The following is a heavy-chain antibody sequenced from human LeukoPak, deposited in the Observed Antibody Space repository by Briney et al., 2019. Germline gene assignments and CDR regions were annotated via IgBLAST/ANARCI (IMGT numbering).Heavy chain of an antibody. CDR1: GASISSHY. V-gene: IGHV4-59*11. D-gene: IGHD3/OR15-3a*01. CDR3: ARVLAIFGLDTTDFYMDV. J-gene: IGHJ6*03. Sequence: PSETLSLTCAVSGASISSHYWSWIRQPPGQGLEWIGYTSGSISDNPSLKSRVAVSVDPSQNQVSLSLPSVTAADTAVYYCARVLAIFGLDTTDFYMDVWGKGTTVTVSS. CDR2: TSGSI.